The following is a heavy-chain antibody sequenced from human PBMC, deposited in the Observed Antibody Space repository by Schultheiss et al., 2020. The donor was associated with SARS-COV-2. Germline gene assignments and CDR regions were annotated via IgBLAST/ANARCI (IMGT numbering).Heavy chain of an antibody. CDR1: GGSFSGYY. CDR2: ISGSGGST. J-gene: IGHJ6*02. V-gene: IGHV3-23*01. Sequence: LTCAVYGGSFSGYYWSWVRHFPGKGLEWVSSISGSGGSTYYADSVKGRFTISRDNSKNTLYLQMNSLRAEDTAVYYCAKDSYDFWSGYTYYYYYYGMDVWGQGTTVTVSS. CDR3: AKDSYDFWSGYTYYYYYYGMDV. D-gene: IGHD3-3*01.